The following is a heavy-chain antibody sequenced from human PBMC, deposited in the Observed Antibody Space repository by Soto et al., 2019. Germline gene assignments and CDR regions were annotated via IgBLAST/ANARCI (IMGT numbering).Heavy chain of an antibody. CDR2: IYYDEST. Sequence: QVQLQESGPGLLKPLEPLSLTCTVSGVSLNSGHYYWVWIRQSPGKGLAWIASIYYDESTYYNPSLKSRVTISTDKPKNQFSLTLKSVTAADTAVYYCGKVLIGATRHTDVDSWGQGALVTVSS. D-gene: IGHD2-15*01. V-gene: IGHV4-39*01. J-gene: IGHJ4*02. CDR1: GVSLNSGHYY. CDR3: GKVLIGATRHTDVDS.